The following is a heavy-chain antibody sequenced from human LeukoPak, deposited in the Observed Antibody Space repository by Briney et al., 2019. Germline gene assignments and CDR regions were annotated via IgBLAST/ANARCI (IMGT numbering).Heavy chain of an antibody. Sequence: GGSLRLSCTASAFIFSRYAMSWVRQAPGKGLEWVSAISGSGDYTYYADSVKGRFNISRDNSKNTLYLQMNSLGAEDTALYFCAKDQGIDFVDQLHYWGRGTLVTVSS. J-gene: IGHJ4*02. CDR3: AKDQGIDFVDQLHY. CDR2: ISGSGDYT. V-gene: IGHV3-23*01. D-gene: IGHD2-2*01. CDR1: AFIFSRYA.